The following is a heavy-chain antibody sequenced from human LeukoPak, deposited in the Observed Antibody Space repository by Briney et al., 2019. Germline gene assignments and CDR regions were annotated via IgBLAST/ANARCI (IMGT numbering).Heavy chain of an antibody. J-gene: IGHJ4*02. CDR3: ARAPGDVVVVAAELDY. CDR1: GGSISSSSYY. CDR2: IYYSGST. V-gene: IGHV4-39*07. D-gene: IGHD2-15*01. Sequence: SETLSLTCTVSGGSISSSSYYWGWIRQPPGKGLEWIGSIYYSGSTYYNPSLKSRVTISVDTSKNQFSLKLSSVTAADTAVYYCARAPGDVVVVAAELDYWGQGTLVTVSS.